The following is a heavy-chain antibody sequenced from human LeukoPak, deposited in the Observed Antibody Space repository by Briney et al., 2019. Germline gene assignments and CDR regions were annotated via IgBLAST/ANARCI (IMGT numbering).Heavy chain of an antibody. J-gene: IGHJ4*02. D-gene: IGHD1-26*01. CDR2: IYYSGST. Sequence: SSETLSLTCTVSGGSISSSSYYWGWIRQPPGKGLEWIGSIYYSGSTYYNPSLKSRVTISVDTSKNQFSLKLSSVTAADTAVYYCARVGWELREGFDYWGQGILVTVSS. CDR3: ARVGWELREGFDY. CDR1: GGSISSSSYY. V-gene: IGHV4-39*01.